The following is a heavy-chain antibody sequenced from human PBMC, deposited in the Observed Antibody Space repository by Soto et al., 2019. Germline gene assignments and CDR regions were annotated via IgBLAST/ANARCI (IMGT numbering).Heavy chain of an antibody. CDR3: ARQVYDSSGYYLDY. Sequence: SETLSLTCTVSGGSISSYYWSWIRQPPGKGLEWIGYIYYSGSTNYNPSLKSRVTISVDTSKNQFSLKLSSVTAADTAVYYCARQVYDSSGYYLDYWGQGTLVTVS. CDR1: GGSISSYY. D-gene: IGHD3-22*01. J-gene: IGHJ4*02. V-gene: IGHV4-59*08. CDR2: IYYSGST.